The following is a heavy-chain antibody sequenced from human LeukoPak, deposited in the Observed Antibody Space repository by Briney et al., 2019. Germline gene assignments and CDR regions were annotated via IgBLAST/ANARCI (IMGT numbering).Heavy chain of an antibody. Sequence: SQTLSLTCTVSGGSISSGGYYWRWIRQHPGKGLEWIGYIYYSGSTYYNPPLKSRVTISVDTSKNQFSLKLSSVTAADTAVYYCARGQDGYNPMIFDYWGQGTLVAVSS. J-gene: IGHJ4*02. CDR2: IYYSGST. V-gene: IGHV4-31*03. CDR3: ARGQDGYNPMIFDY. D-gene: IGHD5-24*01. CDR1: GGSISSGGYY.